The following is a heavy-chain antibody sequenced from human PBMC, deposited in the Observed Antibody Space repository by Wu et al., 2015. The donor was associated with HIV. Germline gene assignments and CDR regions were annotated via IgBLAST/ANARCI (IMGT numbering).Heavy chain of an antibody. Sequence: QVQLVQSGAEVKKPGSSVKVSCKASGGTFGSYAITWVRQVITWGRQAPGQGLEWMGGIIPMFSTANYAQKFQGRVTITTDESTSTAYMELSSLRSEDTAVYYCARGYPSSGHYDAFDIWGQGTMVTVSS. CDR2: IIPMFSTA. CDR3: ARGYPSSGHYDAFDI. V-gene: IGHV1-69*05. CDR1: GGTFGSYA. D-gene: IGHD2-2*02. J-gene: IGHJ3*02.